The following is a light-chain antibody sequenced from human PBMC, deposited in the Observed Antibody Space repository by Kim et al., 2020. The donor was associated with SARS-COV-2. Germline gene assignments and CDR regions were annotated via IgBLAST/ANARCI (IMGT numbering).Light chain of an antibody. CDR2: KVS. CDR3: MQGTHWPWT. CDR1: QSLVSSDGNTY. Sequence: DVVMTQSPLSLPVTLGQPASISCRSSQSLVSSDGNTYLIWFQQRPGQSPRRLIYKVSNRDSGVPDRFSGSGSGTDFTLNISRVEAEDVGVYYCMQGTHWPWTFGQGTKVDIK. J-gene: IGKJ1*01. V-gene: IGKV2-30*01.